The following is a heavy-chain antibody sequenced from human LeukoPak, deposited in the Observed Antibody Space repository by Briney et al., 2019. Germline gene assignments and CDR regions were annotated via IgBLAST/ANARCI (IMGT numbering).Heavy chain of an antibody. Sequence: ASVKVSCKDSGCTFTNYDINWVRQATGHGLEWMGWMNPNSGNTGYAQKFQGRVTMTRNTSISTAYMELSSLRSEDTAVYYCARGTPLAAAGTWGQGTLVTVSS. D-gene: IGHD6-13*01. V-gene: IGHV1-8*01. J-gene: IGHJ5*02. CDR1: GCTFTNYD. CDR3: ARGTPLAAAGT. CDR2: MNPNSGNT.